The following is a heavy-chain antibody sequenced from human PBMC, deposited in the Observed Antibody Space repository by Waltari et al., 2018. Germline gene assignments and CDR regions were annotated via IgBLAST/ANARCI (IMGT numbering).Heavy chain of an antibody. J-gene: IGHJ4*01. CDR2: IIPTVGGA. CDR3: ATVDEMVRGYLES. Sequence: QVQLVQSGAAVKQPGSSVRVSCQASADTFARHPMTWVRQAPGQGLEWMGRIIPTVGGANYAQQLQGRLTIIADKSTSAVFMELSNLRSEDTAVYYCATVDEMVRGYLESWGQGTLVTVSS. V-gene: IGHV1-69*08. CDR1: ADTFARHP. D-gene: IGHD3-10*01.